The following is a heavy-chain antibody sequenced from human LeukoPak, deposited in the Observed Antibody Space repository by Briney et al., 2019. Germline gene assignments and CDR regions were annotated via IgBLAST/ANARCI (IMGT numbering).Heavy chain of an antibody. CDR1: GFTFSSYW. CDR2: INSDGSST. D-gene: IGHD6-19*01. CDR3: AREGTEWLAPIDY. J-gene: IGHJ4*02. Sequence: GGSLRLSCAAPGFTFSSYWMHWVRQAPGKGLVWVSRINSDGSSTSYADSVKGRFTISRDNAKNTLYLQMNRLRAEDTAVYYCAREGTEWLAPIDYWGQGTLVTVSS. V-gene: IGHV3-74*01.